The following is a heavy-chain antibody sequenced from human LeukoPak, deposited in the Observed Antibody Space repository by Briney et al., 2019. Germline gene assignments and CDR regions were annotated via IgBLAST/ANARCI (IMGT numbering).Heavy chain of an antibody. CDR1: GGTFSSYA. Sequence: SSVKVSCKASGGTFSSYAISWVRQAPGQGLEWMGGIIPIFGTANYAQKFQGRVTITADESTSTAYMELSSLRSEDTAVYYCASRDGYNYRAGLGYWGQGTLVTVSS. CDR2: IIPIFGTA. CDR3: ASRDGYNYRAGLGY. J-gene: IGHJ4*02. V-gene: IGHV1-69*01. D-gene: IGHD5-24*01.